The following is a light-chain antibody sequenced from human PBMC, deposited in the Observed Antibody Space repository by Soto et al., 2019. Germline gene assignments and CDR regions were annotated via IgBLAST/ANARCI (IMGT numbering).Light chain of an antibody. CDR2: DAS. Sequence: EFALTQSPRTLSLSPGERATLPCXASQTVRNNYLAWYQQKPGQAPRLLIYDASSRATGIPDSFSGGGSGTDFTLTISRLEPEDFAVYYCQQYNNWPPITFGQGTRLEIK. CDR3: QQYNNWPPIT. CDR1: QTVRNNY. V-gene: IGKV3-20*01. J-gene: IGKJ5*01.